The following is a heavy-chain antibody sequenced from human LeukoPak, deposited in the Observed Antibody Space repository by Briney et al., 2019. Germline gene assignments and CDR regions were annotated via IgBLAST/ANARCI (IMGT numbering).Heavy chain of an antibody. CDR2: ISSSSTTI. CDR1: GFTFSDYS. V-gene: IGHV3-48*04. CDR3: ARDHRYGSGSLDH. D-gene: IGHD3-10*01. J-gene: IGHJ5*02. Sequence: PGGSLRLSCAASGFTFSDYSVNWVRQVPGKGLEWISYISSSSTTISYADSVEGRFTISRDNAKSSLYLQMNGLRGEDTAMYYCARDHRYGSGSLDHWGQGILVIVSS.